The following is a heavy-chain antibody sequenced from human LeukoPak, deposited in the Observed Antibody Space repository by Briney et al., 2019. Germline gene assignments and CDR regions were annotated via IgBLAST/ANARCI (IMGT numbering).Heavy chain of an antibody. D-gene: IGHD2-15*01. Sequence: GGSLRLSCAASGFTFSSYAMSWVRQAPGKGLEWVSAISGSGGSTYYADSVKGRFTISRDNAKNSLYLQMNSLRAEDTAVYYCARDVVESYYDYWGQGTLVTVSS. CDR2: ISGSGGST. CDR3: ARDVVESYYDY. J-gene: IGHJ4*02. CDR1: GFTFSSYA. V-gene: IGHV3-23*01.